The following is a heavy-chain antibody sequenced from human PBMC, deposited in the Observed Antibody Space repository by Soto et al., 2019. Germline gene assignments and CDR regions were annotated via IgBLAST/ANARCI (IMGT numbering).Heavy chain of an antibody. CDR3: ARRNVYGSGSYSFDY. CDR1: GYTFTNYA. V-gene: IGHV1-3*01. J-gene: IGHJ4*02. CDR2: INAAIGNT. D-gene: IGHD3-10*01. Sequence: QVQLVQSGAEVKKPGPSVKVSCKASGYTFTNYAMHWVRQAPGQRLEWMGWINAAIGNTKYSQKFQGSVTITRDTSANTAYMELSSLRSEDTAVYYCARRNVYGSGSYSFDYWGQGTLVTVSS.